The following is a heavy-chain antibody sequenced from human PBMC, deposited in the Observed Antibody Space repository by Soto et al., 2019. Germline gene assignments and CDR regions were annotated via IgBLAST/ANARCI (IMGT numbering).Heavy chain of an antibody. Sequence: QVQLVQSGAEVKKPGASVKVSCKASGYSFTVYHMHWVRQAPGQGLEWMGWINTDSGGTKYAQKFEGRVTMSRDTSINTAYMELSNLISDDTDVYYCAREIRSGYYKYWYFDLWGRGTLITVSS. CDR1: GYSFTVYH. D-gene: IGHD3-3*01. CDR2: INTDSGGT. J-gene: IGHJ2*01. V-gene: IGHV1-2*02. CDR3: AREIRSGYYKYWYFDL.